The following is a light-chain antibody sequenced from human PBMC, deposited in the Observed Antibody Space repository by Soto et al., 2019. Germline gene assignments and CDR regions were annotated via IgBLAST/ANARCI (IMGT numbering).Light chain of an antibody. CDR1: SSDVGGYNY. CDR2: EVS. J-gene: IGLJ2*01. CDR3: SSYTSSSTLGV. Sequence: QSALIQPASVSGSPGQSITISCTGTSSDVGGYNYVSWYQQHPGKAPKLMIYEVSNRPSGVSNRFSGSKSGNTASLTISGLQAEDEADYYCSSYTSSSTLGVFGGGTQLTVL. V-gene: IGLV2-14*01.